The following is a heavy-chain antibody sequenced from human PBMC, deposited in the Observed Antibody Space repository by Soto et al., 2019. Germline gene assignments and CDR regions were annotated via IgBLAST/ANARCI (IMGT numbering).Heavy chain of an antibody. CDR1: GYTFTSYY. J-gene: IGHJ4*02. CDR2: INPSGGGT. D-gene: IGHD5-18*01. Sequence: QVQLVQSGAEVKKPGASVKVSCKASGYTFTSYYMHWVRQPPGQGLEWMGIINPSGGGTSYTQKFQGRVTMTRDTSTSTVYIELSSLRSEDTAVYYCAREVERGYSYGYLEYWGQGTLVTVSS. V-gene: IGHV1-46*01. CDR3: AREVERGYSYGYLEY.